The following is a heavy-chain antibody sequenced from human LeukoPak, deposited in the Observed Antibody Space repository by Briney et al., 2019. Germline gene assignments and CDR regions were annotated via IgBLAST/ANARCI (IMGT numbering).Heavy chain of an antibody. D-gene: IGHD2-15*01. J-gene: IGHJ5*02. Sequence: GGSLRLYCAASGFTFSKYGMHWVRQAPGKGLEWVAVIWFDGSNRNHADSVKGRFTISRDNSKNTLYLQMNSLRVEDTAVYFCVRDYCSGGSCYENNWFDPWGQGTLVTVSS. V-gene: IGHV3-33*01. CDR3: VRDYCSGGSCYENNWFDP. CDR2: IWFDGSNR. CDR1: GFTFSKYG.